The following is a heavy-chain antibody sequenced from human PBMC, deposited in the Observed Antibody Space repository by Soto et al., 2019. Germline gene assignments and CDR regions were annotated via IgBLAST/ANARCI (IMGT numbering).Heavy chain of an antibody. CDR1: GFTFDDYA. CDR2: ISWNSGII. V-gene: IGHV3-9*01. Sequence: EVQLVESGGGLVQPGRSLRLSCAASGFTFDDYAMHWVRQAPGKGLEWVSGISWNSGIIDYADSVKGRFTISRYNAKNSLYLQMNSLRAEDTALYYCAKGYSYGVLEPLGYWGQGTLVTVSS. CDR3: AKGYSYGVLEPLGY. J-gene: IGHJ4*02. D-gene: IGHD5-18*01.